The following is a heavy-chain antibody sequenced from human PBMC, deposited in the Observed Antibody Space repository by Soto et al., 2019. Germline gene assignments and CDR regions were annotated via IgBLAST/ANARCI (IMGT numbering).Heavy chain of an antibody. CDR3: ARETIRHAIDV. CDR2: IRANDESI. V-gene: IGHV3-48*03. D-gene: IGHD3-10*01. CDR1: VLDFRSDE. J-gene: IGHJ3*01. Sequence: GSLRLSCLAPVLDFRSDEMNWVRQAPGKGLEWVSNIRANDESIYYADSVKGRVSVSRVNAKNSLFLEMNSLRVDDKAVYYCARETIRHAIDVWGQGTRVTV.